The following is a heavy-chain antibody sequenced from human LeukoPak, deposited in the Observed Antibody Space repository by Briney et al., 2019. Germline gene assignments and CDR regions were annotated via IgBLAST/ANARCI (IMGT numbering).Heavy chain of an antibody. J-gene: IGHJ3*02. CDR3: ARDGANYCGGDCYNDAFDI. V-gene: IGHV1-69*01. Sequence: GASVKVSCEASGGTFSYYAINWVRQAPGQGLEWMGGILPIFRTANYAQRFQGRVTITADESTSTAYMELSSLRSEDTAVYYCARDGANYCGGDCYNDAFDIWGQGTMVTVSS. D-gene: IGHD2-21*01. CDR1: GGTFSYYA. CDR2: ILPIFRTA.